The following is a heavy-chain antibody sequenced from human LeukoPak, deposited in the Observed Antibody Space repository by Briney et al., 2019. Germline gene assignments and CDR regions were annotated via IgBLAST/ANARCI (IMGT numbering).Heavy chain of an antibody. Sequence: SGTLPLTCAVSGGSISSSNWWSWVRQPPGKGLEWIGEIYHSGSTNYNPSLKSRVTISVDKSKNQFSLKLSSVTAADTAVYYCARRAVAGTIGAFDIWGQGTMVTVSS. V-gene: IGHV4-4*02. CDR3: ARRAVAGTIGAFDI. CDR1: GGSISSSNW. CDR2: IYHSGST. J-gene: IGHJ3*02. D-gene: IGHD6-19*01.